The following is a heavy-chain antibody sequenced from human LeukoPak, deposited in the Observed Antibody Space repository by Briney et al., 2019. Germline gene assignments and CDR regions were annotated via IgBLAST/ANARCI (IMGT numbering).Heavy chain of an antibody. CDR1: GGSISSSSYY. CDR2: IYYSGST. Sequence: SETLSLTCTVSGGSISSSSYYWGWIRQPPGKGLEWIGSIYYSGSTYYNPSLKSRVTISVDTSKNQFSLKLSSVTAADTAVYYCARVPTIFGVVIQYYFDYWGQGTLVTVSS. V-gene: IGHV4-39*01. J-gene: IGHJ4*02. D-gene: IGHD3-3*01. CDR3: ARVPTIFGVVIQYYFDY.